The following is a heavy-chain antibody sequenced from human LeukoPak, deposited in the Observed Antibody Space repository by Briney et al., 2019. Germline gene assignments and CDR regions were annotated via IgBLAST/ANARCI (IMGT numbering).Heavy chain of an antibody. J-gene: IGHJ2*01. D-gene: IGHD3-22*01. CDR1: GFTFSSYG. Sequence: PGGSLRLSCAASGFTFSSYGMHWVRQAPGKGLEWVAFIRYDGSNKYYADSVKCRFTISRDNSKNTLHLKMNSLGAEDRAVYYCANPAHDSSSYLSYSYFDLWGRGTLVTVAS. CDR3: ANPAHDSSSYLSYSYFDL. V-gene: IGHV3-30*02. CDR2: IRYDGSNK.